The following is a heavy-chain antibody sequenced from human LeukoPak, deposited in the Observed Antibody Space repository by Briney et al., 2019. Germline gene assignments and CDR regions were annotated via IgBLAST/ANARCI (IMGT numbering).Heavy chain of an antibody. Sequence: GASVKVSCKASGYTFTSYYMDWVRQAPGQGLEWMGIVNPSGGSTSYAEKFQGRVTMTRNTSISTAYVELSSLRSEDTAVYYCAGGPGYYGSGSSAGFDYWGQGTLVTVSS. CDR1: GYTFTSYY. CDR3: AGGPGYYGSGSSAGFDY. V-gene: IGHV1-46*01. CDR2: VNPSGGST. D-gene: IGHD3-10*01. J-gene: IGHJ4*02.